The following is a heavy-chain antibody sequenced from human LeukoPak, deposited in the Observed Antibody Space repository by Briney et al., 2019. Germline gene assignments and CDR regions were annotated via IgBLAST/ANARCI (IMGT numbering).Heavy chain of an antibody. D-gene: IGHD2-21*01. CDR2: ISSSSSYI. J-gene: IGHJ4*02. Sequence: PGGSLRLSCAASGFTFSSYSMNWVRQAPGKGLEWVSSISSSSSYIYYADSVKGRFTISRDNAKNSLYLQMNSLRAEDTALYYCARSPSLGDPIDYWGQGTLVTVSS. CDR1: GFTFSSYS. V-gene: IGHV3-21*01. CDR3: ARSPSLGDPIDY.